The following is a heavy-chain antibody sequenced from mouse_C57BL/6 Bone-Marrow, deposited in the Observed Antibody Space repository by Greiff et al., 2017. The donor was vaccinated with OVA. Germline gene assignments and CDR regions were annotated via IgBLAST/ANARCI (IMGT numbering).Heavy chain of an antibody. V-gene: IGHV6-6*01. Sequence: EVQRVESGGGLVQPGGSMKLSCAASGFTFSDAWMDWVRQSPEKGLEWVAEIRNKANNHATYYAESVKGRFTISRDDSKSSVYLQMNSLRAEDTGIYYCTVYYGSSYDYFDYWGQGTTLTVSS. CDR1: GFTFSDAW. CDR2: IRNKANNHAT. D-gene: IGHD1-1*01. J-gene: IGHJ2*01. CDR3: TVYYGSSYDYFDY.